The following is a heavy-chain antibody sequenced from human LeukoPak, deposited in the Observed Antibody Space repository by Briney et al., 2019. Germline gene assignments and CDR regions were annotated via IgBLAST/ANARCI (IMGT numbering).Heavy chain of an antibody. Sequence: PSETLSLTCTVSGGSISSYYWSWIRQPPGKGMEWIGYIYYSGSTNYNPSLKSRVTISVDTSKNQFSLKLSSVTAADTAVYYCARVYYSSSYDYWYFDLWGRGTLVTVSS. CDR2: IYYSGST. D-gene: IGHD6-13*01. V-gene: IGHV4-59*01. CDR1: GGSISSYY. J-gene: IGHJ2*01. CDR3: ARVYYSSSYDYWYFDL.